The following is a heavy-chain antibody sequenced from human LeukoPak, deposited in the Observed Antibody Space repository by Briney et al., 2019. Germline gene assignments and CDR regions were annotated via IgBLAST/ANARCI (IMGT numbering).Heavy chain of an antibody. CDR2: IYYSGST. CDR1: GGSISSYY. V-gene: IGHV4-59*08. CDR3: ASGTPGEAADY. D-gene: IGHD1-14*01. Sequence: TSETLSLTCTVSGGSISSYYWSWIRQPPGKGLEWIGYIYYSGSTNYNPSLKSRVTISVDTSKNQFSLKLSSVTAADTAVYYCASGTPGEAADYWGQGTLVTVSS. J-gene: IGHJ4*02.